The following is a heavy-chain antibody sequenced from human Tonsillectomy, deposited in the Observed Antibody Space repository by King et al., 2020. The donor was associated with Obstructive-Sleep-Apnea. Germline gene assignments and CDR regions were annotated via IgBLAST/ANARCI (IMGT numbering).Heavy chain of an antibody. CDR1: GGSFSGYY. J-gene: IGHJ4*02. D-gene: IGHD3-22*01. V-gene: IGHV4-34*01. Sequence: VQLQQWGAGLLKPPETLSLTCAVYGGSFSGYYWSWIRQPPGKGLEWIGEINHSGSTNYNPSLKSRVTISVDTSKNQFSLKLSSVTAADTAVYYCARGGYYYDSSGTEDFDYWGQGTLVTVSS. CDR2: INHSGST. CDR3: ARGGYYYDSSGTEDFDY.